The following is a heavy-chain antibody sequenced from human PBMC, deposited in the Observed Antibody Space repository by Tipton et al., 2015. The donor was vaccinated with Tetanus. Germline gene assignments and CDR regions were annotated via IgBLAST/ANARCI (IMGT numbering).Heavy chain of an antibody. Sequence: TLSLTCTVSGGSISDKKYYWGWIRQPPGKGLEWIASIYFEGSTYYSPSLKSRVTIAVDTSQNVFSLRLTSVTVADTAVYYCARVLRYSTTGGWDDAFDIWGQGTMVTVSS. D-gene: IGHD2-8*02. J-gene: IGHJ3*02. CDR3: ARVLRYSTTGGWDDAFDI. V-gene: IGHV4-39*02. CDR1: GGSISDKKYY. CDR2: IYFEGST.